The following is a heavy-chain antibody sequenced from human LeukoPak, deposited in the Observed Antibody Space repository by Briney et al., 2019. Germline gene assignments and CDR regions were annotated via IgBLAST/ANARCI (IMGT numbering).Heavy chain of an antibody. V-gene: IGHV4-34*01. D-gene: IGHD4-11*01. CDR3: ARAEKKPCDYSNSPSGYYMDV. J-gene: IGHJ6*03. CDR2: INHSGST. CDR1: GGSFSGYY. Sequence: SETLSLTCAVYGGSFSGYYWSWIRQPPGKGLEWIGEINHSGSTNYNPSLKSRVTISVDTSKNQFSLKLSSVTAADTAVYYCARAEKKPCDYSNSPSGYYMDVWGKGTTVTVSS.